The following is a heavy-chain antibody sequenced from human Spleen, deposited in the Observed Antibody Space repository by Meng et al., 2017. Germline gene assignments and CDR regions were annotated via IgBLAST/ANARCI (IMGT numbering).Heavy chain of an antibody. CDR1: GFTFSDYY. CDR3: AKDAIVGASHVEYYYDS. Sequence: GESLKISCAASGFTFSDYYMTWIRQAPGKGLEWVSYISSTGTTIYYADSVKGRFTISRDNAKNSLYLQLNSLRAEDTAVYYCAKDAIVGASHVEYYYDSWGQGTLVTVSS. J-gene: IGHJ4*02. V-gene: IGHV3-11*01. D-gene: IGHD1-26*01. CDR2: ISSTGTTI.